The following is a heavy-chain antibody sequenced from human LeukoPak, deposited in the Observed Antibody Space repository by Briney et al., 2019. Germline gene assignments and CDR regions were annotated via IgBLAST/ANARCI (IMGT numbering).Heavy chain of an antibody. CDR3: AKYSSSWFLFDY. D-gene: IGHD6-13*01. Sequence: GGSLRLSCAASGFTFSSYGMHWVRQAPGKGLEWVAVISYDGSNKYYADSVKGRFTISRDNPKNTLYLQMNSLRAEDTAVYYCAKYSSSWFLFDYWGQGTLVTVSS. V-gene: IGHV3-30*19. CDR2: ISYDGSNK. CDR1: GFTFSSYG. J-gene: IGHJ4*02.